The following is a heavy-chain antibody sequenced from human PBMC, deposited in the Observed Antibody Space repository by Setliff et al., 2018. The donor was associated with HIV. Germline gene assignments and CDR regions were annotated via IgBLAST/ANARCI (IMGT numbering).Heavy chain of an antibody. J-gene: IGHJ1*01. V-gene: IGHV3-9*01. Sequence: GGSLRLSCAASGFIFDDYAMHWVRQAPGKGLEWVSGINWNSGRRAYVDSVKGRFTISRDNAQNSLYLQMNSLRAEDTAVYYCARDRAVCSLSSCPPEYFQRWGQGTLVTVSS. D-gene: IGHD2-2*01. CDR2: INWNSGRR. CDR1: GFIFDDYA. CDR3: ARDRAVCSLSSCPPEYFQR.